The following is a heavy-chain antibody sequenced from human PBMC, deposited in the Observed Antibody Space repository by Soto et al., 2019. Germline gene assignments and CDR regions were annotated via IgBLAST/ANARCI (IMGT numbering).Heavy chain of an antibody. CDR2: FIGSGGST. CDR3: AKGTDYKLFMKAWIDP. J-gene: IGHJ5*02. V-gene: IGHV3-23*01. CDR1: GFTFNSYA. Sequence: EVQLLESGGGLVQPGGSLRLSCAASGFTFNSYAMTWVRQAPGKGLEWISAFIGSGGSTYYADSVRGRFTISRDNSKNTLFLQMNSLRAADPGVYHCAKGTDYKLFMKAWIDPWGQAALVTVSS. D-gene: IGHD3-10*01.